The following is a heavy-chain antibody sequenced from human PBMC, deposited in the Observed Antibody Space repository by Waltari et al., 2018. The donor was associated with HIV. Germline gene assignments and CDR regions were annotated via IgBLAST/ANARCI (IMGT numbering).Heavy chain of an antibody. Sequence: QVQLVESGGGVVQPGTSLTLLCAVSGFPFSNSVIPWVRQSTGKGLEWLAVFWSDGAEISYADSVKGRFTVSKDSSQKTLYLHLTSLRAEDTALYYCARGYSSSRWIPLYHWGRGTLVTVSS. D-gene: IGHD6-6*01. V-gene: IGHV3-33*01. CDR3: ARGYSSSRWIPLYH. J-gene: IGHJ4*02. CDR2: FWSDGAEI. CDR1: GFPFSNSV.